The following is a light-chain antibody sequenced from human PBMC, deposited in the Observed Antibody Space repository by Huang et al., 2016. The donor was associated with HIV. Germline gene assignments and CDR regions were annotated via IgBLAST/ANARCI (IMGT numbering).Light chain of an antibody. J-gene: IGKJ2*01. CDR3: QQSYSTPT. Sequence: DIQMTQSPSSLSASVRDRVTITCRASQSITNSLNWYQQKPGKAPKLLIYAASSLQSGVPSRFSGSGSGTDFTLIISGLQPEDFASYYCQQSYSTPTFGQGTKREIK. V-gene: IGKV1-39*01. CDR2: AAS. CDR1: QSITNS.